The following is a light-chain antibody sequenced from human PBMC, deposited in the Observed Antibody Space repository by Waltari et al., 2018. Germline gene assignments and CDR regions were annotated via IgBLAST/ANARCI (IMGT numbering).Light chain of an antibody. CDR2: EVS. CDR3: SSSTTGVVV. Sequence: QSALTQPASVSGSPGQSITISCTGTSSDVGGSKYVSWYQQHPGKAPKLMIYEVSNRPSGISNRVSGSKSGNTASLTISGLQAEDESDYYCSSSTTGVVVFGGGTKLTVL. V-gene: IGLV2-14*01. CDR1: SSDVGGSKY. J-gene: IGLJ2*01.